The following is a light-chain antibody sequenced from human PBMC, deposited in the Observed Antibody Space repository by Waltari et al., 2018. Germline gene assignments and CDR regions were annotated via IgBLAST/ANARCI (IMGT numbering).Light chain of an antibody. Sequence: QSVLTQPPSASGTPGQRVTISCSGSSSNIGSNTVNWYQQLPGTAPKLLIYNNDQRTSGVPARFSGSKSGTSASLAISGLQSEDEADYYCAAWDDSLNGWVFGGGTKLTVL. CDR1: SSNIGSNT. CDR2: NND. J-gene: IGLJ3*02. CDR3: AAWDDSLNGWV. V-gene: IGLV1-44*01.